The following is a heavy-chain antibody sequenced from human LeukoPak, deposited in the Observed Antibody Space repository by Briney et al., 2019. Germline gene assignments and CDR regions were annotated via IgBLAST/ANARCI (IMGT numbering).Heavy chain of an antibody. CDR1: GFTFSNYA. D-gene: IGHD3-22*01. CDR3: ARAYDSSGYYYR. Sequence: PGGSLRLSCAASGFTFSNYAMSWVRQAPGKGLEWVSSISSSSSYIYYADSVKGRFTISRDNAKNSLYLQMNSLRAEDTAVYYCARAYDSSGYYYRWGQGTLVTVSS. V-gene: IGHV3-21*01. J-gene: IGHJ4*02. CDR2: ISSSSSYI.